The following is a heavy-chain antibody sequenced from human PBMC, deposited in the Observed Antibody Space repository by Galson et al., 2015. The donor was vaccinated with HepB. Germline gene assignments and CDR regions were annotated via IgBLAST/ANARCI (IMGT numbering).Heavy chain of an antibody. CDR1: GFTLSSYA. CDR3: AKPYDFWSDVNNWFDP. J-gene: IGHJ5*02. CDR2: ISGSGGST. D-gene: IGHD3-3*01. V-gene: IGHV3-23*01. Sequence: SLRLSCAASGFTLSSYAMSWVRQAPGKGLGWVSAISGSGGSTYYADSVKDRFTISRDNSKDTLYLQMNSLRAEDTAVYYCAKPYDFWSDVNNWFDPWGQGTLVTVSS.